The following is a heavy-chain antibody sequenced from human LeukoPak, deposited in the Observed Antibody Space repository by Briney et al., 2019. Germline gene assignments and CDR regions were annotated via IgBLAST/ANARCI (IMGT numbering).Heavy chain of an antibody. D-gene: IGHD6-6*01. J-gene: IGHJ4*02. CDR3: ARDNSLRSYSSSSPVDY. CDR2: INSDGSST. V-gene: IGHV3-74*01. CDR1: GFTFSSYW. Sequence: GGSLRLSCAASGFTFSSYWMHWVRQAPGKGLVWVSRINSDGSSTSYADSVKGRFTISRDNAKNSLYLQMNSLRAEDTAVYYCARDNSLRSYSSSSPVDYWGQGTLVTVSS.